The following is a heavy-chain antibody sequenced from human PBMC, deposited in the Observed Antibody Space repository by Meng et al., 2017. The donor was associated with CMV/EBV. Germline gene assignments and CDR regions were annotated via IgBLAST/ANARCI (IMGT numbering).Heavy chain of an antibody. CDR2: MNPNSGNT. D-gene: IGHD6-13*01. J-gene: IGHJ5*02. CDR1: GYTLTSYD. CDR3: ARGPYSSSWYGYWFDP. Sequence: SGYTLTSYDVNWVRQVTGQGVEWMGWMNPNSGNTGYAQKFQGRVTMTRNTSISTEYMELSSMRSEDTAVYYCARGPYSSSWYGYWFDPWGQGTLVTVSS. V-gene: IGHV1-8*01.